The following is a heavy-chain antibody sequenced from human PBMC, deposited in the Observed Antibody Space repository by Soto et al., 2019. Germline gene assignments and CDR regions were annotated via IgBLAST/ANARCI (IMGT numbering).Heavy chain of an antibody. Sequence: ASVKVSCKSSGCAFTDYYLHWVRQAPVRGLEGMGCMNPGGGHTEYAEKFQGRVTMTRDTSITTAYMEMNTLSSDEKAMYYCTRASTVDGGSSKSLPNTDWAQGTIVTVSS. CDR3: TRASTVDGGSSKSLPNTD. J-gene: IGHJ4*02. V-gene: IGHV1-2*02. D-gene: IGHD6-19*01. CDR2: MNPGGGHT. CDR1: GCAFTDYY.